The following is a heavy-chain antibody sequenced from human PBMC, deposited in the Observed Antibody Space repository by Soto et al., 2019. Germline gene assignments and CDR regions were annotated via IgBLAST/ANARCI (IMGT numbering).Heavy chain of an antibody. CDR3: ARGPSGDKVDF. V-gene: IGHV4-30-4*01. Sequence: QVQLQESGPILVKPSQTLSLTCTVSGGSISSVYDCWSWIRQSPDKGLEWIGHLYNGGTTYNNPSLTSRVTISVDTSKNQFSLQLRSVTAADTAVYFCARGPSGDKVDFWGQGTLVTVSS. CDR1: GGSISSVYDC. J-gene: IGHJ4*02. CDR2: LYNGGTT. D-gene: IGHD7-27*01.